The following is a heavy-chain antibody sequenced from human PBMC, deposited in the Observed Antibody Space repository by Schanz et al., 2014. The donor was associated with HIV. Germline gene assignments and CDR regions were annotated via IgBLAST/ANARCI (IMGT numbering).Heavy chain of an antibody. CDR2: IIPVFGTT. Sequence: QVQLVQSGAEVKKPGSSVKVSCKASGGTFMTYAISWVRQAPGQGLEWMGGIIPVFGTTNYAQKFQGRVTITADKSTSTAYMELSSLRSEDTAVYYCARGECDFWSGYCPHFHYFDLDVWGQGALVTVSP. CDR3: ARGECDFWSGYCPHFHYFDLDV. J-gene: IGHJ4*02. CDR1: GGTFMTYA. D-gene: IGHD3-3*01. V-gene: IGHV1-69*06.